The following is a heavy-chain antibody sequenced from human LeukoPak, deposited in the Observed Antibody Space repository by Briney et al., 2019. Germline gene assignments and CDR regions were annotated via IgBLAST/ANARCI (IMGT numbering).Heavy chain of an antibody. CDR3: ARAGSSGWYPTPHFDY. D-gene: IGHD6-19*01. J-gene: IGHJ4*02. CDR2: ISSSGSTI. Sequence: PGGSLRLSCAAFGFTFSSYSMNWVRQAPGKGLEWVSYISSSGSTIYYADSVKGRFTISRDNAKNSLYLQMNSLRAEDTAVYYCARAGSSGWYPTPHFDYWGQGTLVTVSS. V-gene: IGHV3-48*04. CDR1: GFTFSSYS.